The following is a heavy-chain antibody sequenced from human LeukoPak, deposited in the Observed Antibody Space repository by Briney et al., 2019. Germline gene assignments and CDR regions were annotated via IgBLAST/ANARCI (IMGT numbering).Heavy chain of an antibody. V-gene: IGHV3-7*01. D-gene: IGHD3-22*01. CDR2: IKEDGSEK. CDR3: ARDSSGYQ. J-gene: IGHJ4*02. CDR1: GFTFSTYW. Sequence: GSLRLSCAASGFTFSTYWMSWARQAPGKGLEWVANIKEDGSEKYYGDSVKGRLTISRDNAKNSLYLQMNSLRAEDTAVYYCARDSSGYQWGQGTLVTVSS.